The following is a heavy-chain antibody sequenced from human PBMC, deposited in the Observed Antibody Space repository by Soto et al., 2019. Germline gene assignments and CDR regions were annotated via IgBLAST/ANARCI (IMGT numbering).Heavy chain of an antibody. CDR2: SSAYNGNT. D-gene: IGHD6-13*01. CDR3: ARADVLEYTSRFCLDF. Sequence: QVQLVQSGAEVKKPGASVKVSCKASGYTFTSYGIPWVRQAPGRGLEWLGWSSAYNGNTDYAQKVQDRVTMTTDGSTSTADMERRSLRSEDTAVYYCARADVLEYTSRFCLDFWGQGTLVTVSS. J-gene: IGHJ4*02. CDR1: GYTFTSYG. V-gene: IGHV1-18*01.